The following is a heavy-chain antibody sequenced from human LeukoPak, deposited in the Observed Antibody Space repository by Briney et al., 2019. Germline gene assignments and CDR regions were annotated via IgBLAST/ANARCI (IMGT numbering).Heavy chain of an antibody. CDR3: ARGIYECYYDSNGSGGYAY. V-gene: IGHV1-8*01. CDR1: GYTFTSYD. D-gene: IGHD3-22*01. J-gene: IGHJ4*02. Sequence: ASVKVSCKASGYTFTSYDINWVRQATGQGLEWMGWMNPNSGNTGYAQKFQGRVTMTRNTSISTAYMELSSLRSEDTAVYYCARGIYECYYDSNGSGGYAYWGQGTLVTVSS. CDR2: MNPNSGNT.